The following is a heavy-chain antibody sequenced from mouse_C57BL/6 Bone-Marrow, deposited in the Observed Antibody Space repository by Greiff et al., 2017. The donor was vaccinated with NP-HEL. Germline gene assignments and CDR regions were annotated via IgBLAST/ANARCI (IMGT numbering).Heavy chain of an antibody. CDR2: ISSGSSTI. CDR1: GFTFSDYG. J-gene: IGHJ1*03. CDR3: ASTMITPYWYFDV. V-gene: IGHV5-17*01. Sequence: EVKLVDSGGGLVKPGGSLKLSCAASGFTFSDYGMHWVRQAPEKGLEWVAYISSGSSTIYYADTVKGRFTISRDNAKNTLFLQMTSLRSEDTAMYYCASTMITPYWYFDVWGTGTTVTVSS. D-gene: IGHD2-4*01.